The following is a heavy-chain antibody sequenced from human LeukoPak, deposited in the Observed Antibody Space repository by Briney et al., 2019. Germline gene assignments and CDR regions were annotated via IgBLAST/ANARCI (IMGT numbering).Heavy chain of an antibody. CDR1: GFTFSSYS. Sequence: GGSLRLSCAASGFTFSSYSMNWVRQAPGKGLEGVSYISSSSSTIYYADSVKGRFTISRDNAKNSLYLQMNSLRDEDTAVYYCARDNHDYGDYVGLGYWGQGTLVTVSS. D-gene: IGHD4-17*01. J-gene: IGHJ4*02. CDR3: ARDNHDYGDYVGLGY. V-gene: IGHV3-48*02. CDR2: ISSSSSTI.